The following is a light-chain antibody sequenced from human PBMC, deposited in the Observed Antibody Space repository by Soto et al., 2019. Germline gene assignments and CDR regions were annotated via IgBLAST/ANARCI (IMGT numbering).Light chain of an antibody. Sequence: QSVLTQPPSASGSPGQSVTISCTGTSSDVGGYNYVSWYQQHPGKAPKLMIYEVSKRPSGVPDRFSGSKSGNTASLTVSGLQAEDEDDYYCSSYAGSNNFVVGTGTKVTVL. V-gene: IGLV2-8*01. CDR1: SSDVGGYNY. J-gene: IGLJ1*01. CDR2: EVS. CDR3: SSYAGSNNFV.